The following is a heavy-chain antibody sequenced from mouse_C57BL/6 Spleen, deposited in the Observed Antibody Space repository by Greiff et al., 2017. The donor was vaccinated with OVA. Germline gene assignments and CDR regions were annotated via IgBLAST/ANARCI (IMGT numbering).Heavy chain of an antibody. CDR3: ARSLLLKGFAY. V-gene: IGHV5-17*01. D-gene: IGHD1-3*01. CDR2: ISSGSSTI. CDR1: GFTFSDYG. Sequence: EVQLVESGGGLVKPGGSLKLSCAASGFTFSDYGMHWVRQAPEKGLEWVAYISSGSSTIYYADTVKGRFTISRDNAKNTLFLQMTSLRSEDTAMYYCARSLLLKGFAYWGQGTLVTVSA. J-gene: IGHJ3*01.